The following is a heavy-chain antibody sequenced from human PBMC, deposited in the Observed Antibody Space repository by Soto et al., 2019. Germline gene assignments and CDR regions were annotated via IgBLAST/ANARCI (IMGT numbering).Heavy chain of an antibody. CDR2: IYYSGTT. CDR1: GYSISSSNW. V-gene: IGHV4-28*03. J-gene: IGHJ4*02. D-gene: IGHD2-8*02. Sequence: SETLSLTCAVSGYSISSSNWWGWIRQPPGKGLEWIGYIYYSGTTYYNPSLKSRVTMSVDTSKNQFSLKLTSVTAADTAVYYCARDKITGLFDYWGQGTLVTVSA. CDR3: ARDKITGLFDY.